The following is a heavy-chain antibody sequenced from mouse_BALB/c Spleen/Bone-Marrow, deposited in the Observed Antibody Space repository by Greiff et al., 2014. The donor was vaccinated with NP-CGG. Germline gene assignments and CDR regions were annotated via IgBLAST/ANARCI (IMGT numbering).Heavy chain of an antibody. J-gene: IGHJ2*01. Sequence: VQLQQPGAELVKPGASVKLSCTASGFNIKDTYMHWVKQRPEQGLEWIGRIDPANGNTKYDPKFQGKATITADTSSNTAYLQLSSLTSEDTAVYYCARYYYGSGDFDYWGQGTTLTVSS. V-gene: IGHV14-3*02. CDR1: GFNIKDTY. D-gene: IGHD1-1*01. CDR2: IDPANGNT. CDR3: ARYYYGSGDFDY.